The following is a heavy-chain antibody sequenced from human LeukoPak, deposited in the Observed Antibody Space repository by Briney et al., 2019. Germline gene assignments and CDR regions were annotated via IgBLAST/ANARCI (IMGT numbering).Heavy chain of an antibody. CDR2: INPDSGGT. J-gene: IGHJ4*02. V-gene: IGHV1-2*02. CDR3: ARDGNFDY. CDR1: GYTFSGHY. Sequence: SVTVSCKASGYTFSGHYMHWVRQAPGQGLEWMGWINPDSGGTNSAQKFQGRVTMTRDTSISTAYMELTRLTSDDTAVYHCARDGNFDYWGQGSPASVSS.